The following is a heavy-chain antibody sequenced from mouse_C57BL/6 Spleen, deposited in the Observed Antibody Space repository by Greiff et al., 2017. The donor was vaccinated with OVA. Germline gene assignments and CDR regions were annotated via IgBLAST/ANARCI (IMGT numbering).Heavy chain of an antibody. V-gene: IGHV14-1*01. J-gene: IGHJ2*01. CDR3: TTRGSYGYDAY. CDR2: IDPEDGDN. Sequence: VQLQQSGAELVRPGASVKLSCTASGFNIKDYYMHWVKQRPEQGLEWIGRIDPEDGDNEYAPKFQGKATMTADTSSNTAFLQLSSLTSEDTAVYYCTTRGSYGYDAYWGQGTTLTVSS. CDR1: GFNIKDYY. D-gene: IGHD2-2*01.